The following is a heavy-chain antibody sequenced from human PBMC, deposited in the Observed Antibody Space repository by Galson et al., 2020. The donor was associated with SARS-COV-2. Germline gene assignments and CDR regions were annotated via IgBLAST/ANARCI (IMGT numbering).Heavy chain of an antibody. CDR1: GFTFSNAW. D-gene: IGHD3-3*01. J-gene: IGHJ4*02. Sequence: GESLKISCAASGFTFSNAWMSWVRQAPGKGLEWVGRIKSKTDGGTTDYAAPVKGRFTISRDDSKNTLYLQMNSLKTEDTAVYYCTTRVYYDFWSGYYDHFDYWGQGTLVTVSS. CDR2: IKSKTDGGTT. CDR3: TTRVYYDFWSGYYDHFDY. V-gene: IGHV3-15*01.